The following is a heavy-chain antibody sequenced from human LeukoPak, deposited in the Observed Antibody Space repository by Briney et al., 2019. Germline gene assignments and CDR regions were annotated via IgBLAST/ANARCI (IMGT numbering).Heavy chain of an antibody. V-gene: IGHV3-9*01. D-gene: IGHD3-3*01. J-gene: IGHJ6*02. CDR2: ISWNSGSI. CDR3: AKDVAYDFWSGAPERYGMDV. CDR1: GFPFDDYA. Sequence: GGSLRLSCAASGFPFDDYAMHWVRQTPGKGLEWVSGISWNSGSIGYANSVKGRFTISRDNAKNSLYLQMNSLRAEDTAVYYCAKDVAYDFWSGAPERYGMDVWGQGTTVSVSS.